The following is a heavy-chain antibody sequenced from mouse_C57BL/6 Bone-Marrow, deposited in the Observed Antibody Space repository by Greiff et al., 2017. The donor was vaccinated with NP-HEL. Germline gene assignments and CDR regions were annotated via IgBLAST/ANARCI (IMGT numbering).Heavy chain of an antibody. CDR2: INPNNGGT. Sequence: EVQLQQSGPELVKPGASVKISCKASGYTFTDYYMNWVKQSHGKSLEWIGDINPNNGGTSYNQKFKGKATLTVDKSSSTAYMELRSLTSEDSAVYYCARAYYYGSSHFAYWGQGTLVTVSA. CDR1: GYTFTDYY. V-gene: IGHV1-26*01. CDR3: ARAYYYGSSHFAY. D-gene: IGHD1-1*01. J-gene: IGHJ3*01.